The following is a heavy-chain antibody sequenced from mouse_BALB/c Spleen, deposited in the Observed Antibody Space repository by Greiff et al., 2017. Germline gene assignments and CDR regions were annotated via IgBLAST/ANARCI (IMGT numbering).Heavy chain of an antibody. CDR3: AKGGGPDPYYFDY. CDR2: ISYSGST. Sequence: EVQLQESGPSLVKPSQTLSLTCSVTGDSITSGYWNWIRKFPGNKLEYMGYISYSGSTYYNPSLKSRISITRDTSKNQYYLQLNSVTTEDTATYYCAKGGGPDPYYFDYWGQGTTLTVSS. V-gene: IGHV3-8*02. J-gene: IGHJ2*01. CDR1: GDSITSGY.